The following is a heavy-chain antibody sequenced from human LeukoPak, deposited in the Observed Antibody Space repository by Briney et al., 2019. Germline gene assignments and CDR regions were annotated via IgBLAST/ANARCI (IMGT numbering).Heavy chain of an antibody. CDR3: ARDSRWYNGRYYDEGIDY. J-gene: IGHJ4*02. CDR2: INSDGSDM. CDR1: GFPFSGYW. D-gene: IGHD1-26*01. Sequence: PGGSLRLSCTGSGFPFSGYWMHWVRQVPGKGLVWVSRINSDGSDMSYADSVKGRFTISRDNAKNTVYLQMNSLRVEDTALYYCARDSRWYNGRYYDEGIDYWGQGTLVTVSS. V-gene: IGHV3-74*01.